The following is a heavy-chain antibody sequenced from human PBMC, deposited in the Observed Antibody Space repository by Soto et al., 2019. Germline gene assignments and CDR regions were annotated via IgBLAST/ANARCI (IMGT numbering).Heavy chain of an antibody. CDR2: ISSSSSYI. Sequence: GGSLRLSCAASGFTFSSYGMNWVRQAPGKGLEWVSSISSSSSYIDYADSVKGRFTMSRDNAKNSLYLQMNSLRVEDTAVYYCARGGQLGFDYWGQGTLVTVSS. V-gene: IGHV3-21*01. D-gene: IGHD6-6*01. CDR3: ARGGQLGFDY. J-gene: IGHJ4*02. CDR1: GFTFSSYG.